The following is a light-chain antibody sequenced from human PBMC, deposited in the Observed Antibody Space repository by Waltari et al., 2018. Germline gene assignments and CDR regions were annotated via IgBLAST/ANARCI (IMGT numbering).Light chain of an antibody. Sequence: EIVLPQSPGTLSLSPGDRATLSCRTSQSSTSYSLAWYQQKPGQAPRRLIYGASSRATGIPDRFRGSGSGTDFTLTISRLEPEDLAVYYCQQDGGSPPLTFGGGTKVEIK. CDR3: QQDGGSPPLT. CDR2: GAS. V-gene: IGKV3-20*01. J-gene: IGKJ4*01. CDR1: QSSTSYS.